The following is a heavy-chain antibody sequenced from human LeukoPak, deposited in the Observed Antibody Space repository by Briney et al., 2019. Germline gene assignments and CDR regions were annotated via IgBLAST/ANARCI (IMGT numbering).Heavy chain of an antibody. Sequence: SETLSLTCTVSGGSISPYYWSWIRQPPGKGLEWIGCISYTGTTNYNPSLKSRVTISVDTSGNQFSLKLSSVTAADTAVYYCAKDRTGACWGQGTLVTVSS. J-gene: IGHJ4*02. D-gene: IGHD3-10*01. CDR2: ISYTGTT. CDR1: GGSISPYY. CDR3: AKDRTGAC. V-gene: IGHV4-59*01.